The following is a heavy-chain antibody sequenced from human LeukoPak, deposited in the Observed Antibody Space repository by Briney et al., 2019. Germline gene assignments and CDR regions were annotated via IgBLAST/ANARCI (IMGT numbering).Heavy chain of an antibody. CDR1: GGSFSGYY. V-gene: IGHV4-34*01. Sequence: SETLSLTCAVYGGSFSGYYWSWIRQPPGKGLEWIGEINHSGSTNYNPSLKSRVTISVDTSKNQFSLKLSSVTAADTAVYYCARGGLYYDILTGYYPHDALDTWGQGTMVTVSS. J-gene: IGHJ3*02. CDR3: ARGGLYYDILTGYYPHDALDT. D-gene: IGHD3-9*01. CDR2: INHSGST.